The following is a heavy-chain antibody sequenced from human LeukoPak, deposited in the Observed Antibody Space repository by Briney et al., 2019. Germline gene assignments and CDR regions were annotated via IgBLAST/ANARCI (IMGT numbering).Heavy chain of an antibody. Sequence: GGSLRLSCAASGFTFDDYAMHWVRQAPGKGLEWVSGISWNSGSIGYADSVKGRFTISRDNAKNSLYLQMNSLRAEDTALYYCAKALYGSGKIGFDYWGQGTLVTVSS. CDR1: GFTFDDYA. J-gene: IGHJ4*02. V-gene: IGHV3-9*01. CDR3: AKALYGSGKIGFDY. D-gene: IGHD3-10*01. CDR2: ISWNSGSI.